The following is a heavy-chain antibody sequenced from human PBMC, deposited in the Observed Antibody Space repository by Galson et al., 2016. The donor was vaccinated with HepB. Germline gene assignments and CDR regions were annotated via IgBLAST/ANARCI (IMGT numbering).Heavy chain of an antibody. V-gene: IGHV1-69*13. CDR2: IIPIFGSA. CDR3: ASLDPNSSLVWVDYYYYYMDV. J-gene: IGHJ6*03. D-gene: IGHD3-16*01. Sequence: SVKVSCKASGGTLSSYAVSWVRQAPGQGLEWMGGIIPIFGSANYAQKFQDRLTITADESTSAAYMELSSLRSEDTAVYYCASLDPNSSLVWVDYYYYYMDVWGKGTTVTVSS. CDR1: GGTLSSYA.